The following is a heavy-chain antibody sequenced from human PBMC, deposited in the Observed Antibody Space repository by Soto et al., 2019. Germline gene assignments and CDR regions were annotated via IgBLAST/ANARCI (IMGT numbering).Heavy chain of an antibody. CDR3: ACFVTIFGVADYDY. D-gene: IGHD3-3*01. CDR1: GGSISSSNW. V-gene: IGHV4-4*02. Sequence: ASETLSLTCAVSGGSISSSNWWSWVRQPPGKGLEWIGEIYHSGSTNCNPSLKSRVTISVDKSKNQFSLKLSSVTAADTAVYYCACFVTIFGVADYDYWGQGTLVTVSS. J-gene: IGHJ4*02. CDR2: IYHSGST.